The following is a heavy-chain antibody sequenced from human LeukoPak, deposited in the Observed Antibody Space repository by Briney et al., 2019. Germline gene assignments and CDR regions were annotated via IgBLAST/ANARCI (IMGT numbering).Heavy chain of an antibody. CDR2: ISANNGNT. CDR3: ARDGYFDY. CDR1: GYTFINYG. J-gene: IGHJ4*02. Sequence: ASVKVSCKASGYTFINYGIAWVRQAPGQGLEWMGWISANNGNTNYAQKLQGRVTMTTDTSSSTAYMELRSLRSDDTAVYCCARDGYFDYWGQGTLVTVSS. V-gene: IGHV1-18*01.